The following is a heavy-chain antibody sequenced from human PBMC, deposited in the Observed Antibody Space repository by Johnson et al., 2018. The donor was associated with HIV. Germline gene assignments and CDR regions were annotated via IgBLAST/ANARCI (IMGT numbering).Heavy chain of an antibody. V-gene: IGHV3-NL1*01. CDR3: ARPRVSSGRHGAFDI. Sequence: QVQLVESGGGVVQPGRSLRLSCAASGFTFRSYGMHWVRQAPGKGLEWISTINWNGGRTGYVDSLKGRFTISRDNAKNSLFLQMNSLRAEDTAVYYCARPRVSSGRHGAFDIWGQGTMVTVSS. CDR1: GFTFRSYG. D-gene: IGHD3-22*01. CDR2: INWNGGRT. J-gene: IGHJ3*02.